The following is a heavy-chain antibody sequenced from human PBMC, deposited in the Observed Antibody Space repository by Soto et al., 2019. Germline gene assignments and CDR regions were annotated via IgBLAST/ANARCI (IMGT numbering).Heavy chain of an antibody. J-gene: IGHJ6*02. CDR2: INPNSGGT. V-gene: IGHV1-2*02. CDR1: GYTFTGYY. D-gene: IGHD6-13*01. Sequence: ASVKVSCKASGYTFTGYYMHWVRQAPGQGLEWMGWINPNSGGTNYAQKFQGRVTMTRDTSISTAYMELSRLRSDDTAVYYCARDDSSRWFSSYYSGMDVWGQGTKVTGSS. CDR3: ARDDSSRWFSSYYSGMDV.